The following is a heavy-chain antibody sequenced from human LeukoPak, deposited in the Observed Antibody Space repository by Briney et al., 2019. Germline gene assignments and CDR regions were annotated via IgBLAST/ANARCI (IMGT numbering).Heavy chain of an antibody. CDR2: ISGSGGST. D-gene: IGHD2-21*01. Sequence: PGGXXRLSCAASGFTFSSYAMSWVRQAPGKGLEWVSAISGSGGSTYYADSVKGRFTISRDNSKNTLYLQMNSLRAEDTAVYYCAKFLPTHIVVANYYFDYWGQGTLVTVSS. CDR1: GFTFSSYA. J-gene: IGHJ4*02. V-gene: IGHV3-23*01. CDR3: AKFLPTHIVVANYYFDY.